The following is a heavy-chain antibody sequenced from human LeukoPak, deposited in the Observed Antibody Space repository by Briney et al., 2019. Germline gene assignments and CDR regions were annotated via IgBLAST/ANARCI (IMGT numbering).Heavy chain of an antibody. CDR2: FYTEDGET. J-gene: IGHJ4*02. V-gene: IGHV1-24*01. D-gene: IGHD6-13*01. CDR3: ATDRGPSSSWYYGY. CDR1: GYTLTELS. Sequence: GVSVRVSCKLSGYTLTELSMHWVRQAPGKGLEWRGGFYTEDGETIYAQKFQGRVTMTEDTSTDTAYMELRSLRSEDTAVYYCATDRGPSSSWYYGYWGQGTLVTVSS.